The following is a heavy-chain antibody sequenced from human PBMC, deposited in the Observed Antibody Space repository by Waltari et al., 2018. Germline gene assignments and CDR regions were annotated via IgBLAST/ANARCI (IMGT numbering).Heavy chain of an antibody. CDR3: ARESLVYSSSLAY. V-gene: IGHV3-21*01. J-gene: IGHJ4*02. D-gene: IGHD6-6*01. CDR2: ISSSSSYI. Sequence: EVQLVESGGGLVKPGGSLRLSCAASGFTFSSYSMNWVRQAPGKGLEWVSSISSSSSYIYYADSVKGRFTISRDNAKNSLYLKMNSLRAEDTAVYYCARESLVYSSSLAYWGQGTLVTVSS. CDR1: GFTFSSYS.